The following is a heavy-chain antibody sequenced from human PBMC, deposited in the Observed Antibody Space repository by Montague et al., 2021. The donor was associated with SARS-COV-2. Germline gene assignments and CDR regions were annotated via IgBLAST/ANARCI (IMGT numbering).Heavy chain of an antibody. CDR2: IDWDDDK. D-gene: IGHD3-9*01. V-gene: IGHV2-70*01. J-gene: IGHJ4*02. CDR1: GFSLSTNGMC. CDR3: ARIRDYDILTGSYSGFDY. Sequence: PALVKPTQTLTLTCTFSGFSLSTNGMCVSWIRQPPGKALEWLALIDWDDDKYYSTSLKARLTISKDTSKNQVVLTMTNMDPVDVATYYCARIRDYDILTGSYSGFDYWGQGTLVTVSS.